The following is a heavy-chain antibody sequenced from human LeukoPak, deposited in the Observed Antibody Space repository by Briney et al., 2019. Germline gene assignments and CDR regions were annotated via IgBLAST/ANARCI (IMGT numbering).Heavy chain of an antibody. D-gene: IGHD5-24*01. J-gene: IGHJ5*02. CDR1: GFTFSSYA. CDR3: ARDRVATITGGYNWFDP. CDR2: ISYDGSNK. V-gene: IGHV3-30-3*01. Sequence: GRSLRLSCAASGFTFSSYAMHWVRQAPGKGLEWVAVISYDGSNKYYADSVEGRFTISRDNSKNTLYLQMNSLRAEDTAVYYCARDRVATITGGYNWFDPWGQGTLVTVSS.